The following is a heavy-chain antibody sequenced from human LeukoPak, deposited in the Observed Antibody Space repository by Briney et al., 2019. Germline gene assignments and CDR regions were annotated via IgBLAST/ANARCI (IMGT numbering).Heavy chain of an antibody. CDR2: VSVNNGNT. J-gene: IGHJ3*01. Sequence: ASVKVSCKASGYTFTTYGMRWVRQAPGQGLEWRGWVSVNNGNTNYAQKLQGRVTMTTDTSTNTAYMELRTLRSDDTAVYYCARDFFDVGGQGTMVTVSA. CDR3: ARDFFDV. V-gene: IGHV1-18*01. CDR1: GYTFTTYG.